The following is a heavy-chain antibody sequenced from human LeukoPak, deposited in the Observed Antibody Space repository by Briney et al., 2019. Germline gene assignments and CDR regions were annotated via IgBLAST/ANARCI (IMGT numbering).Heavy chain of an antibody. J-gene: IGHJ6*02. CDR2: MNTNSGNT. CDR3: ASGGVLVVAAAENYGMDV. D-gene: IGHD6-13*01. Sequence: ASVKVSCKASGYTLTRYDINWVRQASGQGREWMGWMNTNSGNTGYAQKFQDRVTMTRNTSISTAYMELSSLRSEDAAVYYCASGGVLVVAAAENYGMDVWGQGTTVTVSS. CDR1: GYTLTRYD. V-gene: IGHV1-8*01.